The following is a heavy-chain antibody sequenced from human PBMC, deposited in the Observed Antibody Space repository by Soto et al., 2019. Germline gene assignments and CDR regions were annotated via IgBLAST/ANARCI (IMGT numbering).Heavy chain of an antibody. V-gene: IGHV3-33*01. Sequence: QVQLVESGGGVVQPGRSLRLSCAASGFTFSSYGMHWVRQAPGKGLEWVAVIWYDGSNKYYADSVKGRFTISRDNSKNTLYLQMNSLRAEDTAVYYCAREGRRVAVAGGFGYWGQGTLVTVSS. D-gene: IGHD6-19*01. CDR2: IWYDGSNK. CDR3: AREGRRVAVAGGFGY. CDR1: GFTFSSYG. J-gene: IGHJ4*02.